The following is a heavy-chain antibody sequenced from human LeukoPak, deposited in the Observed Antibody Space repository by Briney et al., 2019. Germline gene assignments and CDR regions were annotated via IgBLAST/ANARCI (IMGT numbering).Heavy chain of an antibody. V-gene: IGHV3-15*01. D-gene: IGHD1-26*01. CDR3: TRGAPQADVFDI. CDR2: FKSKAAGGTT. J-gene: IGHJ3*02. CDR1: GFTFSVTW. Sequence: GGSLRLSCAASGFTFSVTWMSWVRQAPGRGLEWVGRFKSKAAGGTTDYAAPVAGRFTIPRDDSKNMLYLQMNSLKTEDTAVYYCTRGAPQADVFDIWGQGTMVTVSS.